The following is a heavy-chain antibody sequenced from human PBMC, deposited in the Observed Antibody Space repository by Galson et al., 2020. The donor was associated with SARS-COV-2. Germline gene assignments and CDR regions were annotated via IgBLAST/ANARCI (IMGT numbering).Heavy chain of an antibody. Sequence: SETLSLTCTVSGGSISTSSYWGWIRQPPGKGLEWIGSMYYSGSTDYNPSLKSRVTIFVDTSKNQCSLTLRSVTAADTAVYYCARYTGSALPPNWCKGIRVTISS. CDR3: ARYTGSALPPN. CDR1: GGSISTSSY. D-gene: IGHD3-10*01. V-gene: IGHV4-39*01. J-gene: IGHJ6*04. CDR2: MYYSGST.